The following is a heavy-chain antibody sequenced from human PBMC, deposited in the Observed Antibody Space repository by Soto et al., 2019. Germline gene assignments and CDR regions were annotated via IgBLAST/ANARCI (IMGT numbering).Heavy chain of an antibody. D-gene: IGHD3-10*01. V-gene: IGHV1-8*01. CDR3: ARSRRAGFNWFDP. Sequence: QVQLVQSGAEVKKPGASVKVSCKASGYTFTSYDINWVRQATGQGLEWMGWMNPNSGNTGYAQKFQGRVTKTRDNSISTAYMELSSLTSEDTAVYYCARSRRAGFNWFDPWGQGTLVTVSS. CDR1: GYTFTSYD. CDR2: MNPNSGNT. J-gene: IGHJ5*02.